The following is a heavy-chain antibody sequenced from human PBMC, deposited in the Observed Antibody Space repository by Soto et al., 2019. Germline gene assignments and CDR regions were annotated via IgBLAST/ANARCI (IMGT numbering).Heavy chain of an antibody. V-gene: IGHV4-31*03. CDR3: ARDSAEYCTNGVCYPTRYYYYGMDV. Sequence: PSETLSLTCTVSGGSISSGGYYWSWIRQHPGKGLEWIGYIYYSGSTYYNPSLKSRVTISVDTSKNQFSLKLSSVTAADTAVYYCARDSAEYCTNGVCYPTRYYYYGMDVWGQGTTVTVSS. CDR2: IYYSGST. D-gene: IGHD2-8*01. J-gene: IGHJ6*02. CDR1: GGSISSGGYY.